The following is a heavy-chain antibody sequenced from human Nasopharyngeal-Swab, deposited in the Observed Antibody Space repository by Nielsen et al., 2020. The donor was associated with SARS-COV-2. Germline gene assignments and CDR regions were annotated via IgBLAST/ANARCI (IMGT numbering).Heavy chain of an antibody. Sequence: GGSLRLSCAASGFTFSGYAMSWVRQAPGKGLEWVSAISGSGGSTYYADSVKGRFTVSRDNSKNTLYLQMNSLRAEDTAVYYCAKDLSGIAAADDAFDIWGQGTMVTVSS. D-gene: IGHD6-13*01. CDR3: AKDLSGIAAADDAFDI. CDR2: ISGSGGST. J-gene: IGHJ3*02. V-gene: IGHV3-23*01. CDR1: GFTFSGYA.